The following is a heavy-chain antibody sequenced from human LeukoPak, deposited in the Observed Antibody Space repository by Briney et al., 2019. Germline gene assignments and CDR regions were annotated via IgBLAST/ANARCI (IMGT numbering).Heavy chain of an antibody. CDR1: GFTFSSYG. CDR2: TWYDGSNK. Sequence: GGSLRLSCAASGFTFSSYGMHWVRQAPGKGLEWVAVTWYDGSNKYYADSVKGRFTISRDNSKNTLYLQMNSLRAEDTAVYYCARAPSYDILTGFIDYWGQGTLVTVSS. CDR3: ARAPSYDILTGFIDY. V-gene: IGHV3-33*01. J-gene: IGHJ4*02. D-gene: IGHD3-9*01.